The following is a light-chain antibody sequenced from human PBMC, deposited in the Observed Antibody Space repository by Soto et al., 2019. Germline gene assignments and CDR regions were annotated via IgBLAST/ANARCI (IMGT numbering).Light chain of an antibody. V-gene: IGKV3-15*01. J-gene: IGKJ4*01. CDR2: GAS. Sequence: TQSPCTLSSSPGERATLSCRASQTVRNNYLAWYQQKPGQAPRLLIYGASTRATGIPARFSGSGSGTEFTLTISSLQSEDFAVYYCQQYNNWPLTFGGGTKVAIK. CDR1: QTVRNN. CDR3: QQYNNWPLT.